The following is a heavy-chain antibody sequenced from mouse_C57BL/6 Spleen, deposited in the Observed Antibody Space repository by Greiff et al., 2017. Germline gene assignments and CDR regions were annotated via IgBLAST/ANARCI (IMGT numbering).Heavy chain of an antibody. V-gene: IGHV1-82*01. CDR3: ARSDYGSSYAHAMDY. D-gene: IGHD1-1*01. Sequence: VQLKQSGPELVKPGASVKISCKASGYAFSSSWMNWVKQRPGKGLEWIGRIYPGDGDTNYNGKFKGKATLTADKSSSTAYMQLSSLTSEDSAVYFCARSDYGSSYAHAMDYWGQGTSVTVSS. CDR2: IYPGDGDT. J-gene: IGHJ4*01. CDR1: GYAFSSSW.